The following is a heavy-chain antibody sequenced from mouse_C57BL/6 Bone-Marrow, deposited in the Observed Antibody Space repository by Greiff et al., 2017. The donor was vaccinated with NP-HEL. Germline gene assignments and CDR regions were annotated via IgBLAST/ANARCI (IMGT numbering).Heavy chain of an antibody. CDR3: ARGDSSGYNYFDY. D-gene: IGHD3-2*02. Sequence: VQLQQSGPELVKPVSSAQLSPNASGYTFTSYDINWVKQRPGQGLEWIGWIYPRDGSTKYNEKFKGKATLTVDTSSSTAYMELHSLTSGDSAVYFCARGDSSGYNYFDYWGQGTTLTVSS. CDR2: IYPRDGST. V-gene: IGHV1-85*01. J-gene: IGHJ2*01. CDR1: GYTFTSYD.